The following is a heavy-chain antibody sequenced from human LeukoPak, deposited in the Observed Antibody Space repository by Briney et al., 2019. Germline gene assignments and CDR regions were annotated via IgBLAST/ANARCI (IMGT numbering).Heavy chain of an antibody. J-gene: IGHJ3*02. CDR1: GFTFSSYG. CDR3: AKAHYYDSSGYAFDI. D-gene: IGHD3-22*01. Sequence: GRSLRLSCAASGFTFSSYGMHWVRQAPGKGLEWVAVIWYDGSNKYYADSEKGRFTISRDNSRNTLYLQMNSLRAEDTAVYYCAKAHYYDSSGYAFDIWGQGTMVTVSS. V-gene: IGHV3-33*06. CDR2: IWYDGSNK.